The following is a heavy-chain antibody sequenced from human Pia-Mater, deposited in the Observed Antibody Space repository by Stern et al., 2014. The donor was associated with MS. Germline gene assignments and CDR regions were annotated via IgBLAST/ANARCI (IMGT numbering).Heavy chain of an antibody. CDR2: IIPLFGTA. Sequence: MQLVESGAELKKPGSSVKVSCKASGGTFSSYGIRWGRQAPGQGLEWMGGIIPLFGTANYARRFQGRVTMTADISTSTAYMELSSLRSEDTAVYYCARDGDFGSNYGMDVWGQGTTVTVAS. J-gene: IGHJ6*02. CDR1: GGTFSSYG. V-gene: IGHV1-69*06. D-gene: IGHD2-21*02. CDR3: ARDGDFGSNYGMDV.